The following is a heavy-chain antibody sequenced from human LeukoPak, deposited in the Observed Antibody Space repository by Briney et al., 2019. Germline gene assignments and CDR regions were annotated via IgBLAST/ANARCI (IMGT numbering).Heavy chain of an antibody. V-gene: IGHV4-31*03. J-gene: IGHJ3*02. CDR1: GGSISIGGYY. D-gene: IGHD3-22*01. CDR3: VRNFDSSNAFDI. Sequence: SQTLSLTCTVSGGSISIGGYYWSWIRQHPGKGLEWIGYIYYNGNTYYNPSLKSRLTISGDTSENQFSLKLSSVTAADTAVYYRVRNFDSSNAFDIWGQGTMVTVSS. CDR2: IYYNGNT.